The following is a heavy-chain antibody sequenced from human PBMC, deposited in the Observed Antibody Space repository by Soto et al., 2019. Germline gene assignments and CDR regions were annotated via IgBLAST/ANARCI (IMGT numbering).Heavy chain of an antibody. CDR3: ATSDKTSTGEYSQQ. CDR2: IIPVIDTA. CDR1: GGTFSNYA. V-gene: IGHV1-69*01. D-gene: IGHD2-15*01. Sequence: QVYLVQSGAEVKKPGSSVKVSCKASGGTFSNYAFNWVRQAPGQGLEWMGGIIPVIDTADYTQKLQGRVTISADESTSTVYLDLSSLRSEDSAVYYCATSDKTSTGEYSQQWGQGTLVTVSS. J-gene: IGHJ1*01.